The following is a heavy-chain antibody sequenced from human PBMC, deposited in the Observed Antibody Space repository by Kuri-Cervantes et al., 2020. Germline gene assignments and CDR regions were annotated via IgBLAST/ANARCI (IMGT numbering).Heavy chain of an antibody. CDR3: ARGDDYYDSSGFDY. CDR2: IYPGDSDT. V-gene: IGHV5-51*01. D-gene: IGHD3-22*01. CDR1: GYSFTSYW. J-gene: IGHJ4*02. Sequence: GGSLRLSCKGSGYSFTSYWIGWVRQMPGKGLEWMGIIYPGDSDTRYSPSFQGQVTISADKSMSTAYLQWSSLKASDTAMYYCARGDDYYDSSGFDYWGQGTLVTVSS.